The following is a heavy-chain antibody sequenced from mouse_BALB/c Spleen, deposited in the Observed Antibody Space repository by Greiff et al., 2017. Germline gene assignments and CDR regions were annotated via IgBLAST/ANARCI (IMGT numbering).Heavy chain of an antibody. CDR2: IDPFNGGT. J-gene: IGHJ1*01. CDR1: GYSFTSYY. V-gene: IGHV1-28*01. CDR3: ARPPYDYDGDWYFDV. Sequence: EVQLQQSGPELMKPGASVKISCKASGYSFTSYYMHWVKQSHGKSLEWIGYIDPFNGGTSYNQKFKGKATLTVDKSSSTAYMHLSSLTSEDSAVYYCARPPYDYDGDWYFDVWGAGTTVTVSS. D-gene: IGHD2-4*01.